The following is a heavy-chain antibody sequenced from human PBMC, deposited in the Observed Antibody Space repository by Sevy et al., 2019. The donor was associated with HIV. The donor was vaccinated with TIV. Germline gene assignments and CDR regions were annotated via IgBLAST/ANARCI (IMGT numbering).Heavy chain of an antibody. Sequence: GGSLRLSCAASGFTFSSYAMHWVRQAPGKGLEWVAVISYDGSNKYYADSVKGRFTISRDNSKNTLYLQMNSLRAEDTAVYYCARSGAVPSDDTFDIWGQGTMVTVSS. D-gene: IGHD6-6*01. V-gene: IGHV3-30*04. J-gene: IGHJ3*02. CDR1: GFTFSSYA. CDR3: ARSGAVPSDDTFDI. CDR2: ISYDGSNK.